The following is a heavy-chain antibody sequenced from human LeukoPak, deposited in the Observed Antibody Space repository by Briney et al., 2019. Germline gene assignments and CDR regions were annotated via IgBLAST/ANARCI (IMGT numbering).Heavy chain of an antibody. CDR2: ISDRGSRT. CDR3: AKERGPMVRGAAEN. V-gene: IGHV3-23*01. J-gene: IGHJ4*02. D-gene: IGHD3-10*01. Sequence: GGSLRLSCAVSGITLSNYGMSWVRQAPGKGLEWVAGISDRGSRTNYADSVKGRFTISTDHPKNTLYLQMNSLRAEDTAVYYCAKERGPMVRGAAENWGQGTLVTVSS. CDR1: GITLSNYG.